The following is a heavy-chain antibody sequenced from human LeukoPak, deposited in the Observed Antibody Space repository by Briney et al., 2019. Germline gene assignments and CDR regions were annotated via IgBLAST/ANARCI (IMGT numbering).Heavy chain of an antibody. CDR3: ARMRGWRGDSTDRGDY. CDR1: GGSISSSSYY. V-gene: IGHV4-39*07. D-gene: IGHD3-22*01. CDR2: IYYSGST. J-gene: IGHJ4*02. Sequence: PSETLSLTCTVSGGSISSSSYYWGWIRQPPGKGLEWIGSIYYSGSTYYNPSLKSRVTISIDTSKNQFSLKLSSVTAADTAVYYCARMRGWRGDSTDRGDYWGQGTLVTVSS.